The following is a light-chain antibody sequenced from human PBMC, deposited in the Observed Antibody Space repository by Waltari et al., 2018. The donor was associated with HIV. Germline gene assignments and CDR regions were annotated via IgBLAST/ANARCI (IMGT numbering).Light chain of an antibody. CDR2: TDN. CDR3: AAWDDRLRGYV. CDR1: SSNIGSNS. J-gene: IGLJ1*01. V-gene: IGLV1-47*01. Sequence: QSVLTQPPSASGTPGQRFTISCSGSSSNIGSNSVCWFQQLPGTAPKVLIYTDNQRPSGVPDRFSGSKSGTSASLAISGLRSEDEADYFCAAWDDRLRGYVFGTGTKVTVL.